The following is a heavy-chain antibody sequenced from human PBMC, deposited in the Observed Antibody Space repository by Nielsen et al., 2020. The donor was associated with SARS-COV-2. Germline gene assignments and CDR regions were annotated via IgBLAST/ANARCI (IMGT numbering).Heavy chain of an antibody. Sequence: GGSLRLSCAASGFTFSSYGMHWVRQAPGTGLEWVAVIWYDGSNKYYADSVKGRFTISRDNSKNTLYLQMNSLRAEDTAVYYCARDSIGDNWYFDLWGRGTLVTVSS. J-gene: IGHJ2*01. D-gene: IGHD3-10*01. CDR2: IWYDGSNK. CDR1: GFTFSSYG. CDR3: ARDSIGDNWYFDL. V-gene: IGHV3-33*01.